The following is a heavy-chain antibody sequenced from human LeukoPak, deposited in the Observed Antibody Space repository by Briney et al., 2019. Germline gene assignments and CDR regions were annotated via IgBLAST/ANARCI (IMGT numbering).Heavy chain of an antibody. D-gene: IGHD3-10*01. J-gene: IGHJ4*02. CDR3: ARADYYGSGPFFGY. CDR1: GFTFSRYW. Sequence: GGSLRLSCAASGFTFSRYWMSWVRQAPGKGLEWVANIKEDGSEKYYVDSVKGRFTISRDNAKNSLYLQMNSLRAEDTAVYYCARADYYGSGPFFGYWGQGTLVTVSS. V-gene: IGHV3-7*01. CDR2: IKEDGSEK.